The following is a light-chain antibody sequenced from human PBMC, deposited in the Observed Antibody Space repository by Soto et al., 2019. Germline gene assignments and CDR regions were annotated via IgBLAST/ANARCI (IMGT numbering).Light chain of an antibody. J-gene: IGKJ5*01. CDR2: GAS. CDR1: QGLGTN. CDR3: QQRSNWQIT. V-gene: IGKV3D-11*03. Sequence: EIVMTQSPATLSVSPGERATLSCRASQGLGTNLAWYQQRPGQAPRLLIYGASSRATGIPARFSGSGSGTDFTLTISSLEPEDVAVYYCQQRSNWQITFGQGTRLEIK.